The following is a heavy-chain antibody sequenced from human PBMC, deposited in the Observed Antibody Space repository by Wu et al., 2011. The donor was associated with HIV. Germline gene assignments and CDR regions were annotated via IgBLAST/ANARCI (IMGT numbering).Heavy chain of an antibody. J-gene: IGHJ4*02. Sequence: QVQLVQSGAEVKKPGASVKVSCKASGYTFTSYDINWVRQATGQGLEWMGWMNPNSGNTNYAQKFQGRVTMTRNTSTSTAYMELRSLRSGDTAVYYCARGGDCGGDCYGIDYWGQGTLVTVSS. V-gene: IGHV1-8*02. CDR2: MNPNSGNT. CDR3: ARGGDCGGDCYGIDY. CDR1: GYTFTSYD. D-gene: IGHD2-21*02.